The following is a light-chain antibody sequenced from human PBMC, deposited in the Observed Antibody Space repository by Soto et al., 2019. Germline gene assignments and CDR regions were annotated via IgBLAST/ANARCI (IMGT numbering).Light chain of an antibody. Sequence: QAVVTQPPSVSGAPGQRVTISCTGSSSNIGAGYYVHWYQQLPGTAPKLLIYVNSNRPSGVPDRFSGSKSGTSASLAITGLQAEDEADYYCQSYDSSLSVVFGGGTKLTVL. CDR3: QSYDSSLSVV. CDR2: VNS. J-gene: IGLJ2*01. V-gene: IGLV1-40*01. CDR1: SSNIGAGYY.